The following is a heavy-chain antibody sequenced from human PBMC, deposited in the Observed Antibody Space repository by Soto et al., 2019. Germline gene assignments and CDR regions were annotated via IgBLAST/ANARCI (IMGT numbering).Heavy chain of an antibody. D-gene: IGHD2-15*01. CDR2: INAGNGNT. CDR3: ARDCGYGYGMDV. CDR1: GYTFTSYA. V-gene: IGHV1-3*01. Sequence: GASVKVSCKASGYTFTSYAMHWVRQAPGERLEWMGWINAGNGNTKYSQKFQGRVTITRDTSASTAYMELSSLRSEDTTVYYCARDCGYGYGMDVWAQGTTVTVSS. J-gene: IGHJ6*01.